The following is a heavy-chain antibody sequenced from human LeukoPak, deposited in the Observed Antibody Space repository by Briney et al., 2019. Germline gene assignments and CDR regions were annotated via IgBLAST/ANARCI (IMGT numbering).Heavy chain of an antibody. CDR3: ARGAARAYYMDV. J-gene: IGHJ6*03. CDR1: AFTFSNYW. D-gene: IGHD6-6*01. Sequence: GGSLRLSCAASAFTFSNYWMHWVRQAPGKGLVWVSRVNTDGSNFYADSVKGRFTVSRDNAKNTLYLQMNSLRAEDTAVCYCARGAARAYYMDVWGKGTTVTVSS. CDR2: VNTDGSN. V-gene: IGHV3-74*01.